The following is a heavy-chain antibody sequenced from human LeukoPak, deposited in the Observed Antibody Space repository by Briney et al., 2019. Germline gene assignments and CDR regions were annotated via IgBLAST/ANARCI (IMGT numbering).Heavy chain of an antibody. CDR1: GGSFSGYY. V-gene: IGHV4-34*01. J-gene: IGHJ6*02. Sequence: SETVSLTCAVYGGSFSGYYWSWIRQPPGKGLEWIGEINHSGSTNYNPSLKSQVTISVDTSHNQFSLKLSSVTAADTAVYYCAREILDLRYYGMNVWGQGTTVTVSS. D-gene: IGHD2/OR15-2a*01. CDR2: INHSGST. CDR3: AREILDLRYYGMNV.